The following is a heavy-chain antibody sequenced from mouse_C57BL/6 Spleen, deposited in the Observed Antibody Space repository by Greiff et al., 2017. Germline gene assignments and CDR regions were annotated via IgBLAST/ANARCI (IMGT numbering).Heavy chain of an antibody. CDR2: IYPGSGST. D-gene: IGHD2-3*01. CDR1: GYTFTSYW. V-gene: IGHV1-55*01. J-gene: IGHJ3*01. Sequence: QVQLQQPGADLVKPGASVKMSCKASGYTFTSYWITWVKQRPGQGLEWIGDIYPGSGSTNYNETFKSKATLTVATSSSTAYMQLSSLTSEDSAVXYCARIYDGYYLAYWGQGTLVTVSA. CDR3: ARIYDGYYLAY.